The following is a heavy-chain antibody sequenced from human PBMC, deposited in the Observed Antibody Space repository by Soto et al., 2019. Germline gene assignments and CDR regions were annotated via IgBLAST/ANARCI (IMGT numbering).Heavy chain of an antibody. J-gene: IGHJ4*02. V-gene: IGHV1-18*01. Sequence: QVQLVQSGAEVKKPGASVKVSCKASGYTFTSYGISWVRQAPGQGLEWMGWISAYNGNTNYAQKLQGRVTMTTDTSTRTAYMELRSLRSDDTAVYYCARGRGYPLNSSGWYQFDYWGQGTLVTVSS. D-gene: IGHD6-19*01. CDR2: ISAYNGNT. CDR1: GYTFTSYG. CDR3: ARGRGYPLNSSGWYQFDY.